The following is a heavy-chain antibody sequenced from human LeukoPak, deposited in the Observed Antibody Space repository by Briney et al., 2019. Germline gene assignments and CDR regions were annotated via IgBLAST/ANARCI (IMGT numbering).Heavy chain of an antibody. J-gene: IGHJ4*01. CDR1: GFTFSSYA. V-gene: IGHV3-23*01. CDR2: ISGSGGST. CDR3: AKDRKAFVVVAATH. D-gene: IGHD2-21*02. Sequence: GGSLRLSCAASGFTFSSYAMSWVRQAPGKGLEWVSAISGSGGSTYYADSVKGRFTISRDNSKNTLYLQMNSLRAEDTAIYYCAKDRKAFVVVAATHWGHGTLVTVSS.